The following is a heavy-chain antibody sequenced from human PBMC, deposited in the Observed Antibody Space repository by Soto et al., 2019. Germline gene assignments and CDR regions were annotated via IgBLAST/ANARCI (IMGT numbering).Heavy chain of an antibody. V-gene: IGHV1-69*02. D-gene: IGHD5-12*01. Sequence: ASVKVSCKASGYTFTSYTISWVRQAPGQGLEWMGRIIPILGIANYAQKFQGRVTITADKSTSTAYMELSSLRSEDTAVYYCARTKVQGGYDSSAFDIWGQGTMVTVSS. J-gene: IGHJ3*02. CDR3: ARTKVQGGYDSSAFDI. CDR2: IIPILGIA. CDR1: GYTFTSYT.